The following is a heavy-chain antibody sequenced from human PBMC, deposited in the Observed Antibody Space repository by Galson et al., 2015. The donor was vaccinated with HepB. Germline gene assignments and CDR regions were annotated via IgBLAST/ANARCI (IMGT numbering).Heavy chain of an antibody. Sequence: LSLTCAVSGGSISSNNWWSWVRQTPGKGLEWIGEIYHGGTTNYNPSLKSRVTISVDKSKNQFSLRLSSVTAADTAVYYCAREPTDFWSDFAAYFDYWGQGTLVIVSS. D-gene: IGHD3-3*01. CDR2: IYHGGTT. CDR1: GGSISSNNW. J-gene: IGHJ4*02. V-gene: IGHV4-4*02. CDR3: AREPTDFWSDFAAYFDY.